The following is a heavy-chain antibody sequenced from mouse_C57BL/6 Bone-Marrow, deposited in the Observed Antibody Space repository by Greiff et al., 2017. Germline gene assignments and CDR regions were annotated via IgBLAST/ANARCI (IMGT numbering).Heavy chain of an antibody. J-gene: IGHJ2*01. Sequence: QVQLQQPGAELVKPGASVKLSCKASGYTFTSYWMHWVKQRPGQGLEWIGMIHPNSGSTNYNEKFKSKATLTVDKSSSTAYMQLSSLTSEDSAVYYCARRYGSSYFDYWGQGTTLTVSS. V-gene: IGHV1-64*01. CDR2: IHPNSGST. CDR1: GYTFTSYW. CDR3: ARRYGSSYFDY. D-gene: IGHD1-1*01.